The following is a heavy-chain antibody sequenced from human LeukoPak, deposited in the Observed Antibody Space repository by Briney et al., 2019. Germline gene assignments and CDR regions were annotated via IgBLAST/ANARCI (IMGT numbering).Heavy chain of an antibody. CDR3: ARDSSCRGGAGGYYFDY. CDR1: GFTFSSYS. D-gene: IGHD2-15*01. Sequence: GGSLRLSCAASGFTFSSYSMNWVRQAPGKGLEWVSSISSSSSYIYYADSVKGRFTISRDNAKNSLYLQMNSLRAEDTAVYYCARDSSCRGGAGGYYFDYWGQGTLVTVSS. CDR2: ISSSSSYI. J-gene: IGHJ4*02. V-gene: IGHV3-21*01.